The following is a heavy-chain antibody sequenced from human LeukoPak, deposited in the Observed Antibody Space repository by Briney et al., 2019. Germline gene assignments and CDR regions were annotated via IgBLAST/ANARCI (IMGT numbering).Heavy chain of an antibody. Sequence: GSSVKVSCKASGGTFSSYAISWVRQAPGQGLEWMGGIIPIFGTANYAQKFQGRVTITADKSTSTAYMELSSLRSEDTAVYYCARRLGYSGYGSDYYYYYGMDVWGQGTTVTVSS. CDR3: ARRLGYSGYGSDYYYYYGMDV. CDR1: GGTFSSYA. CDR2: IIPIFGTA. D-gene: IGHD5-12*01. V-gene: IGHV1-69*06. J-gene: IGHJ6*02.